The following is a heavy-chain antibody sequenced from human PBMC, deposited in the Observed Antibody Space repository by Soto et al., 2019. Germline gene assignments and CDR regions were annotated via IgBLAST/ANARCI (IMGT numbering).Heavy chain of an antibody. D-gene: IGHD6-13*01. CDR2: IIPILGIA. Sequence: QVQLVQSGAEVKKPGSSVKVSCKASGGTFSSYTISWVRQAPGQGLEWMGRIIPILGIANYAQKFQGRVTITAYKSTSTAYMELSSLRSEATAVYYCARDMAAAGSLFDSWGQGTLVTVSS. CDR3: ARDMAAAGSLFDS. V-gene: IGHV1-69*08. J-gene: IGHJ4*02. CDR1: GGTFSSYT.